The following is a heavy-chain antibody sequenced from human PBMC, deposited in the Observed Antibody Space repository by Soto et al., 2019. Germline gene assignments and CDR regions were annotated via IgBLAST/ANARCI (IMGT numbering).Heavy chain of an antibody. CDR3: AREVQVHTPAFGY. Sequence: QVQLVQSGAEMKKPGSSVKVSCQSSGGTFNTYAMNWVRQAPGQGPEWMGDISPMFGAANYAPTFQGRVTITADESTGTSYMQLSSLTSEDTVLYFCAREVQVHTPAFGYWGQGTLVTVSS. V-gene: IGHV1-69*19. D-gene: IGHD3-10*01. CDR1: GGTFNTYA. CDR2: ISPMFGAA. J-gene: IGHJ4*02.